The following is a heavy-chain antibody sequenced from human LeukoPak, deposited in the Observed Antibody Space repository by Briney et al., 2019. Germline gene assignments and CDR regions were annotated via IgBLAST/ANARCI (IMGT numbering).Heavy chain of an antibody. CDR1: GFTFSDYD. CDR3: ARVAKERVGGVYYFDY. D-gene: IGHD1-1*01. V-gene: IGHV3-13*01. CDR2: IGTAGDT. J-gene: IGHJ4*02. Sequence: GGSLRPSCAASGFTFSDYDMHWVRQATGKGLEWVSAIGTAGDTYYTGSVKGRFTISRENAKNSLYLQMNSLRAGDMAVYYCARVAKERVGGVYYFDYWGQGTLVTVSS.